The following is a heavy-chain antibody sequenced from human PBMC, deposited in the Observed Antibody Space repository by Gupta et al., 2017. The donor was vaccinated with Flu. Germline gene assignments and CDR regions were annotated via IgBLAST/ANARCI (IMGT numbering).Heavy chain of an antibody. CDR1: GFTFSSYD. CDR3: ARGGIAVAGTFDY. Sequence: EVQLVESGGGLVQPGGSLRLSCAASGFTFSSYDMHWVRQATGKGLEWVSAIGTAGDTYYPGSVKGRFTISRENAKNSLYLQMNSLRAGDTAVYYCARGGIAVAGTFDYWGQGTRGTVS. D-gene: IGHD6-19*01. J-gene: IGHJ4*02. V-gene: IGHV3-13*01. CDR2: IGTAGDT.